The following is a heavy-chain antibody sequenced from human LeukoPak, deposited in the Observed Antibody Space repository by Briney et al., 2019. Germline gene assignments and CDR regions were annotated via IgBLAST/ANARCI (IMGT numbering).Heavy chain of an antibody. CDR1: GFTFSDYS. CDR2: ISSSSSYI. J-gene: IGHJ6*03. CDR3: ARDQSRHDFWSGYYYYYMDV. V-gene: IGHV3-21*01. D-gene: IGHD3-3*01. Sequence: AGGSLRLSCIASGFTFSDYSMNWVRQAPGKGLEWVSSISSSSSYIYYADSVKGRFTISRDNAKNSLYLQMNSLRAEDTAVYYCARDQSRHDFWSGYYYYYMDVWGKGTTVTVSS.